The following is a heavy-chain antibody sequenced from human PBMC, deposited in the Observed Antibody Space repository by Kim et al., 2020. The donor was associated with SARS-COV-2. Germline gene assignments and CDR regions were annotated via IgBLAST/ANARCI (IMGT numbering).Heavy chain of an antibody. J-gene: IGHJ3*02. CDR3: ASYNWNDGAFDI. Sequence: YYSPSLKSRVTISVDTSKNQFSRRLSSVTAADTAVYYCASYNWNDGAFDIWGQGTMVTVSS. V-gene: IGHV4-39*01. D-gene: IGHD1-1*01.